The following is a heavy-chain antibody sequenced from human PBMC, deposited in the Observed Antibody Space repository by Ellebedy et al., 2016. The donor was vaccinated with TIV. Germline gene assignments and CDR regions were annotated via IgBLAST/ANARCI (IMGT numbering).Heavy chain of an antibody. J-gene: IGHJ4*02. CDR1: GFTFSRFW. Sequence: GESLKISXAASGFTFSRFWISWVRQAPGKRLEWVANINQDATRKEYVDSVEGRFTISRDNAKNSLYLQMHNLRAEDTAVYYCAREMEGFDYWGQGTLVTVSS. V-gene: IGHV3-7*01. CDR3: AREMEGFDY. CDR2: INQDATRK. D-gene: IGHD3-3*01.